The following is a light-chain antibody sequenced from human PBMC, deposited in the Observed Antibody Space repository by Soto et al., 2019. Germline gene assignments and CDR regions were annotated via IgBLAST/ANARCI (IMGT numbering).Light chain of an antibody. Sequence: DIQMTQSQSSLSASVGDRVTITCRASQSISSYLNWYQQKPGKAPKLLIYAASSLQGGVPSRFSGSGSGTDFTLTISSLQPEDFATYYCQQSYSTPRTFGQGTKVEIK. CDR2: AAS. V-gene: IGKV1-39*01. CDR3: QQSYSTPRT. CDR1: QSISSY. J-gene: IGKJ1*01.